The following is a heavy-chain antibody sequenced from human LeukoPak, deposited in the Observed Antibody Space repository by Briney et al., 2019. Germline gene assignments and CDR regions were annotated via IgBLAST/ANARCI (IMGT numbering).Heavy chain of an antibody. CDR3: AVDIVATTPFDY. J-gene: IGHJ4*02. CDR2: ISGSGGST. V-gene: IGHV3-23*01. D-gene: IGHD5-12*01. Sequence: PGGSLRLSCAASGFTFSSYTMSWVRQAPGKGLEWVSAISGSGGSTYYADSVKGRFTISRDNSKNTLYLQMNSLRAEDTAVYYCAVDIVATTPFDYWGQGTLVTVSS. CDR1: GFTFSSYT.